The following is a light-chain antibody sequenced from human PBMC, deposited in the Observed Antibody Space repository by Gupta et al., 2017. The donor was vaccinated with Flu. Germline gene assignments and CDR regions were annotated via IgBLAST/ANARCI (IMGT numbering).Light chain of an antibody. CDR1: QSVTGS. Sequence: PATLSVSPGERATLSCRASQSVTGSLAWYQQKPGQAPRLLIYGASTRASGIPTRVSGGGSGTEFTLTISSLQSEDIAVYYCQQDNSWPLTFGGGTKVEIK. V-gene: IGKV3D-15*01. CDR3: QQDNSWPLT. J-gene: IGKJ4*01. CDR2: GAS.